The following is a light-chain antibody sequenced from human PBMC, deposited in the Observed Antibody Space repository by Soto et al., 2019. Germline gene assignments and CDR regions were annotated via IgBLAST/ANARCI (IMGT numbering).Light chain of an antibody. CDR1: SSNIGNNY. J-gene: IGLJ2*01. CDR3: GTWDNSLTAGV. V-gene: IGLV1-51*01. Sequence: QSVLTQPPSVSAAPGQKVTIPCSGSSSNIGNNYVSWYQQLPGTAPKLLIYDNKKRPSGIPDRFSGSKSGTSATLGITGLQTGDEADYYCGTWDNSLTAGVFGGGTKVTVL. CDR2: DNK.